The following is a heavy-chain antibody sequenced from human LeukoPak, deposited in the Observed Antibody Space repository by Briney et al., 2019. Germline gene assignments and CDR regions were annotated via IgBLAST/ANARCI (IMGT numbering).Heavy chain of an antibody. CDR3: ARVYNDLWFGELYFDY. J-gene: IGHJ4*02. CDR2: ISYDGSNK. D-gene: IGHD3-10*01. V-gene: IGHV3-30-3*01. CDR1: GFTFSSYA. Sequence: GGSLRLSCAASGFTFSSYAMRWVRQAPGKGLEWVAVISYDGSNKYYADSVKGRFTISRDNSKNTLYLQMNGLRAEDTAVYYCARVYNDLWFGELYFDYWGQGTLVTVSS.